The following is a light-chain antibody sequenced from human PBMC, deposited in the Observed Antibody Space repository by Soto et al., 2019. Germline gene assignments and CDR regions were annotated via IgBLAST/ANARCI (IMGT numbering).Light chain of an antibody. J-gene: IGKJ4*01. CDR2: KVS. Sequence: DVVMTQSPLSLPVTLGQPASISCRSSQSLVYSDGNTYLNWFQQRPGQSPRRLIYKVSNRDSGVPDRFSGSGSGTEFTLTISSLQPDDFATYYCQQYNSYSPTFGGGTKVDIK. V-gene: IGKV2-30*01. CDR3: QQYNSYSPT. CDR1: QSLVYSDGNTY.